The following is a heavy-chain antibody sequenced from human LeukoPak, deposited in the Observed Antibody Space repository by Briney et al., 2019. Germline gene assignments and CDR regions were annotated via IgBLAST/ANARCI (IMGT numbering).Heavy chain of an antibody. D-gene: IGHD1-7*01. CDR2: IYSSGST. V-gene: IGHV4-61*02. Sequence: PSETLSLTCTVSGGSISSGSYYWSWIRQPAGKGLEWIGRIYSSGSTNYNPSLKSRVTISLDTSKNQFSLKLSSVTAADTAVYYCARAHNWKYGTFDYWGQGTLVTVSS. CDR1: GGSISSGSYY. CDR3: ARAHNWKYGTFDY. J-gene: IGHJ4*02.